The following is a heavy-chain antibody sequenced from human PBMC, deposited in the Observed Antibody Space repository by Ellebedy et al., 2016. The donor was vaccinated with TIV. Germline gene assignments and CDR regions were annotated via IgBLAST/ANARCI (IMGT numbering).Heavy chain of an antibody. CDR2: ISTYNGGT. J-gene: IGHJ4*02. CDR1: GYTFTSHG. Sequence: ASVKVSCKASGYTFTSHGISWVRQAPGQGLEWMGWISTYNGGTNFAQKFQGRVTITTDKPTSTAYMELGSLRSDDTAVYYCARDATPDNFDYWGQGTLVTVSS. V-gene: IGHV1-18*01. CDR3: ARDATPDNFDY.